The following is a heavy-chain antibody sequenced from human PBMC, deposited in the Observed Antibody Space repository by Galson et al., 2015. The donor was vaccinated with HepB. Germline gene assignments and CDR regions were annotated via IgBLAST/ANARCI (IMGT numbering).Heavy chain of an antibody. J-gene: IGHJ2*01. CDR2: ISSSGSPI. CDR1: GFAFSSYN. V-gene: IGHV3-48*02. CDR3: ARSPPKLRFLEAEWFDP. Sequence: SLRLSCAASGFAFSSYNMNWVRQAPGKGLEWVSYISSSGSPIYYADSVKGRFTISRDNAKKSLYLQMNSLRDEDTAVYYCARSPPKLRFLEAEWFDPWGRGALVTVSS. D-gene: IGHD3-3*01.